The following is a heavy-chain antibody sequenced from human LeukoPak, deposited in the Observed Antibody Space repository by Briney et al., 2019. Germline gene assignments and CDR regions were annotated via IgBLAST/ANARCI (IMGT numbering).Heavy chain of an antibody. J-gene: IGHJ4*02. CDR3: LGSFEY. V-gene: IGHV3-74*01. CDR1: GGSISSSSSYW. CDR2: FDAEESVS. Sequence: ETLSLTCTVSGGSISSSSSYWMHWVRQTPGKGLVWVSTFDAEESVSIYADSVKGRFTISRDNAKNTLYLQMNSLRVEDTAVYYCLGSFEYWGQGTLVTVSS.